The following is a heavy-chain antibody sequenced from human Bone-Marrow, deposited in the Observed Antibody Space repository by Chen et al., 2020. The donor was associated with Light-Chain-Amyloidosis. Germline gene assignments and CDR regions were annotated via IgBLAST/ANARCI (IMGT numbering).Heavy chain of an antibody. CDR3: ARRRDGYNVDY. CDR2: IYPDDSDA. CDR1: GYTFPNYW. V-gene: IGHV5-51*01. D-gene: IGHD5-12*01. Sequence: EVQLEQSGPDVKKPGESLKISCQGTGYTFPNYWIGWVRQMPGKGLEWMGVIYPDDSDARYSPSFEGQVTISADKSITTAYLQWRSLKASDTAMYYCARRRDGYNVDYWGQGTLVTVSS. J-gene: IGHJ4*02.